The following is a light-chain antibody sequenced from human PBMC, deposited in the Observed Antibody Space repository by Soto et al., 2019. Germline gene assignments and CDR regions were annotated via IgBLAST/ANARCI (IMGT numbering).Light chain of an antibody. V-gene: IGLV2-14*01. CDR3: SSYTSATTYV. J-gene: IGLJ1*01. CDR1: NSDVGAYNY. CDR2: DVS. Sequence: AQPASLSGSPGQSITPSPPRNNSDVGAYNYASWYQQYPGEAPKVIIYDVSHRPAGVSNRFSGSKSGNTASLTISGLQTQDEADYYCSSYTSATTYVFGTGTKVTVL.